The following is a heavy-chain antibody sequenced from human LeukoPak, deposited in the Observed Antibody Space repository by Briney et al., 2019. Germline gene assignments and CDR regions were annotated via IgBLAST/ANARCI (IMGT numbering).Heavy chain of an antibody. V-gene: IGHV1-2*02. Sequence: ASVKVSCKASGYTFTGYYMHWVRQAPGQGLEWMGWINPNSGGTNYAQKFQGRVTMTRDTSISTAYMELSRLRSDDTAVYYCARVLYSSGWDYYYGMDVSGQGTTVTVSS. D-gene: IGHD6-19*01. CDR3: ARVLYSSGWDYYYGMDV. CDR1: GYTFTGYY. CDR2: INPNSGGT. J-gene: IGHJ6*02.